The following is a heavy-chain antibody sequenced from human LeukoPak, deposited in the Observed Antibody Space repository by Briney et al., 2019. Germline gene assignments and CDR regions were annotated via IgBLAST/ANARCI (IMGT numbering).Heavy chain of an antibody. Sequence: PLETLSLTCTVSGGSISSYYWSWIRQPPGKGLEWIGYIYYSGSTNYNPSLKSRVTISVDTSKNQFSLKLSSVTAADTAVYYCARSSQWLVPGYFDYWGQGTLVTVSS. V-gene: IGHV4-59*01. CDR3: ARSSQWLVPGYFDY. D-gene: IGHD6-19*01. J-gene: IGHJ4*02. CDR1: GGSISSYY. CDR2: IYYSGST.